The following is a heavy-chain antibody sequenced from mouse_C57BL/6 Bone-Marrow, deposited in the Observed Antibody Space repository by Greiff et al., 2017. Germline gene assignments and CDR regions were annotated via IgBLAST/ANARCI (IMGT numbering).Heavy chain of an antibody. CDR3: ASSYDYDDYTMDY. J-gene: IGHJ4*01. D-gene: IGHD2-4*01. V-gene: IGHV1-64*01. CDR1: GYTFTNYW. Sequence: QVQLKQPGAELVKPGASVKLSCKASGYTFTNYWMHWVKQRPGQGLEWIGMMHPNGGSPDYNEKFKSEATLSVDKSSRTAYMELSSLTSEASAVYDCASSYDYDDYTMDYWGQGTSVTVSA. CDR2: MHPNGGSP.